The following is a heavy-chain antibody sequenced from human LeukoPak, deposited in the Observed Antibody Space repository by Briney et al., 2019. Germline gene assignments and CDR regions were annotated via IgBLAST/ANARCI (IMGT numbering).Heavy chain of an antibody. CDR3: ARRNPLSIRGYSGYVFAHRGYFDY. Sequence: PSETLSLTCAVYGGSFSGYYWSWIRQPPGKGLEWIGEINHSGSTNYNPSLKSRVTISVDTSKNQFSLKLSSVTAADTAVYYCARRNPLSIRGYSGYVFAHRGYFDYWGQGTLVTVSS. CDR2: INHSGST. J-gene: IGHJ4*02. CDR1: GGSFSGYY. V-gene: IGHV4-34*01. D-gene: IGHD5-12*01.